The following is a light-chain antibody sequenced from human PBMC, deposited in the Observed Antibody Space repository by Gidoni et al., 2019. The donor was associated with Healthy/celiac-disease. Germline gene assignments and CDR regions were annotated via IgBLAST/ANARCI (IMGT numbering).Light chain of an antibody. CDR2: EVS. V-gene: IGLV2-14*01. Sequence: QPAPTQPASVSGSPGQPITSSCTGTSSDVGGYNYGSWYQQHPGKAPKLMIYEVSNRPPGVSSRGSDSKSCNTAALTSSELQAEDEADYYCNSYTSSGTLVFGGGTKLTVL. J-gene: IGLJ2*01. CDR3: NSYTSSGTLV. CDR1: SSDVGGYNY.